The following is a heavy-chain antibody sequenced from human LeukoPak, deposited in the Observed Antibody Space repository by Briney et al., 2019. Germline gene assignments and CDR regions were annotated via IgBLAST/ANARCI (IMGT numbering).Heavy chain of an antibody. CDR3: AREPNYYDSSGYYRYGGFDY. V-gene: IGHV3-64*01. Sequence: GGSLRLSCAASGFTFSSYAMHWVRQAPGKGLEYVSAISSNGGSTYYANSVKGRFTISRDNSKNTLYLQMGSLRAEDMAVYYRAREPNYYDSSGYYRYGGFDYWGQGTLVTVSS. D-gene: IGHD3-22*01. J-gene: IGHJ4*02. CDR2: ISSNGGST. CDR1: GFTFSSYA.